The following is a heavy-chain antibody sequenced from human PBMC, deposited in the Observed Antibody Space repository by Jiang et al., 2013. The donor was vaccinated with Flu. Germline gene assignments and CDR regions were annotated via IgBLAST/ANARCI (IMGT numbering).Heavy chain of an antibody. CDR2: ISYSGST. CDR1: GDSISTSSYL. D-gene: IGHD4-17*01. CDR3: ARLPPYGAKERGFDY. Sequence: EYGSGLVKPSETLSLTCTVSGDSISTSSYLWGWIRQPPGKGLEWIGTISYSGSTYYNPSLESRVTISVDTSRNQFSLDLTSVTDADTAVYYCARLPPYGAKERGFDYWGQGTLVTVSS. J-gene: IGHJ4*02. V-gene: IGHV4-39*01.